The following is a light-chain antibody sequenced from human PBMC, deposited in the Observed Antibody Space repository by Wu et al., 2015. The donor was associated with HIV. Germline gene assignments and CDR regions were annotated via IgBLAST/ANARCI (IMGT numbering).Light chain of an antibody. Sequence: EIVLTQSPGTLSLSPGERATLSCRASRSLSSFLAWYQQKPDQAPRLLIYGASNRATGIPDRFSGSGSGTDFTLTISRLEPEDFAVYYCQQYTSSRTFGQGTKVKIK. CDR2: GAS. CDR1: RSLSSF. J-gene: IGKJ1*01. CDR3: QQYTSSRT. V-gene: IGKV3-20*01.